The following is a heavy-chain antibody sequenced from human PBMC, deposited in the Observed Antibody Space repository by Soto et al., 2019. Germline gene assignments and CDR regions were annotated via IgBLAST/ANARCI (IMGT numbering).Heavy chain of an antibody. Sequence: QLQLQESGSGLVKPSQTLSLTCAVSGGSISSGGYSWSWIRQPPGKGLEWIGYIQHGGSTYYNPSLKRRVTISVDSSKNQFSLKLTSVTAADTAVYYSARADYGDYGYGMDVWGQGTTVTVSS. D-gene: IGHD4-17*01. V-gene: IGHV4-30-2*01. CDR2: IQHGGST. CDR3: ARADYGDYGYGMDV. J-gene: IGHJ6*02. CDR1: GGSISSGGYS.